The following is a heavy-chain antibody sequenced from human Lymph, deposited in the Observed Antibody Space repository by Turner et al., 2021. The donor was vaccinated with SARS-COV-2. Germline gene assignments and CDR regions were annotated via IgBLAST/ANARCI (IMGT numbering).Heavy chain of an antibody. CDR1: GYIFTAYY. Sequence: QLQLVQSGAEVKRPGASVKVSCKASGYIFTAYYMHWVRQAPGQGLEWMGWINPNSGGTNYAKKFQGRVTMTRDTSISTAYMEVSRLRSDDTAVYYCARDTRGDYSYYYDGMDVWGQGTTVTVSS. D-gene: IGHD4-17*01. CDR2: INPNSGGT. CDR3: ARDTRGDYSYYYDGMDV. V-gene: IGHV1-2*02. J-gene: IGHJ6*02.